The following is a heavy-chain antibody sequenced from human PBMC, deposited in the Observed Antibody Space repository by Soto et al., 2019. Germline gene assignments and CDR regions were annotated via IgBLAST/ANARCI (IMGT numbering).Heavy chain of an antibody. CDR1: GFTFTAYG. CDR3: ARAGYYRFDY. Sequence: PGGSLGLSCAASGFTFTAYGMHWVRQAPGKGLVWVAGIWSDGTKKYYADSVKGRFTISRDNAKNTLYLQLNSLSAEDTAVYFCARAGYYRFDYWGQGTVVTVSS. CDR2: IWSDGTKK. D-gene: IGHD3-9*01. J-gene: IGHJ4*02. V-gene: IGHV3-33*03.